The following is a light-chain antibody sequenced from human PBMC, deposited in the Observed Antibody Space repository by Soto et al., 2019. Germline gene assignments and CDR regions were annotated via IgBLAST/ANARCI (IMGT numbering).Light chain of an antibody. J-gene: IGLJ2*01. CDR3: QSYDRSLSGLV. CDR2: GNS. Sequence: QSVLTQPPSVSGAPGQRVTISCTGSSSNIGAGYDVHWYQQLPGTAPKLLIYGNSNRPSGVPDRFSGSKSGTSASLAITGLQAEDEADYYCQSYDRSLSGLVFGGGTKVNVL. V-gene: IGLV1-40*01. CDR1: SSNIGAGYD.